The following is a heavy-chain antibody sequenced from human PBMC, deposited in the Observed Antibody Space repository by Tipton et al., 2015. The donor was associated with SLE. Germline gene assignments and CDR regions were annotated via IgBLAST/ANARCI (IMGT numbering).Heavy chain of an antibody. J-gene: IGHJ4*02. D-gene: IGHD2-15*01. CDR2: INSDGSST. CDR1: GFTFSRYW. CDR3: AAPGG. V-gene: IGHV3-74*01. Sequence: SLRLSCAASGFTFSRYWMHWVRQVPGKGLAWVSRINSDGSSTTYADPVKGRFTISRDNSKNTLYLQMGSLRAEDMAVYYCAAPGGWGQGTLVTVSS.